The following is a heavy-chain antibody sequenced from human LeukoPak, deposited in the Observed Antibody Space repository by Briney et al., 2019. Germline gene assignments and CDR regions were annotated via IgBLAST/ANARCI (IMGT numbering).Heavy chain of an antibody. Sequence: SETLSLTCTVSGGSISSYYWGWIRQPPGKGLEWIGSIYYSGSTYYNPSLKSRVTISVDTSKNQFSLKLNSVTAADTAVYYCASYFWTGYYFDYWGQGILVTVSS. CDR3: ASYFWTGYYFDY. J-gene: IGHJ4*02. V-gene: IGHV4-39*01. D-gene: IGHD3/OR15-3a*01. CDR1: GGSISSYY. CDR2: IYYSGST.